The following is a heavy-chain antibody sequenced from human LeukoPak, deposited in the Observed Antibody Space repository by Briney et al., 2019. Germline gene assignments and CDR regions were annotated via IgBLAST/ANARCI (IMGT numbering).Heavy chain of an antibody. CDR3: AGGIGYATSPADH. CDR2: IHDTRGT. CDR1: GGSMRNYY. Sequence: SETLSLTCTVSGGSMRNYYWSWIRQPPGKGLEWIGYIHDTRGTNYNPYLKSRVTMSLDTSKNHFSLSLNSVTAADTAVYFCAGGIGYATSPADHLGQGTLVIVSS. V-gene: IGHV4-59*01. D-gene: IGHD6-13*01. J-gene: IGHJ5*02.